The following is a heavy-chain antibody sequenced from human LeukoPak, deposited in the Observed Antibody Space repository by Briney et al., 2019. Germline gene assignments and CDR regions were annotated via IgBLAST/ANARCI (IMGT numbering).Heavy chain of an antibody. V-gene: IGHV4-59*01. J-gene: IGHJ4*02. CDR2: IYYSGSS. CDR1: GGSISSYY. D-gene: IGHD1-26*01. Sequence: SETLSLTCTVSGGSISSYYWSWIRQPPGKGLEWIGYIYYSGSSNYNPSLKSRVTISVDASKNQFSLKLSSVTAADTAVYYCARGGSYYGYFDYWGQGTLVTVSS. CDR3: ARGGSYYGYFDY.